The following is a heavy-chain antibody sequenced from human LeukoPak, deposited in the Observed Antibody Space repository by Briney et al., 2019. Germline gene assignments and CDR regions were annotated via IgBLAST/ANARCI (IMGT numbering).Heavy chain of an antibody. CDR2: VHYSGRA. V-gene: IGHV4-39*01. Sequence: SETLSLTCTVSGGSISRSDYYWGWIRQPPGKGLEWIGSVHYSGRAYYNPSLKSPVTISVDTSKNQFSLKVRSVTAADTAVYFCARARDFYGSVSYYPDYWGHGTLVPVSS. D-gene: IGHD3-10*01. J-gene: IGHJ4*01. CDR3: ARARDFYGSVSYYPDY. CDR1: GGSISRSDYY.